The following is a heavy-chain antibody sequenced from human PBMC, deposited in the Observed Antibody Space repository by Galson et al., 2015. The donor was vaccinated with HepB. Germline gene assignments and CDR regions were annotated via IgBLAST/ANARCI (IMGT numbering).Heavy chain of an antibody. D-gene: IGHD1-26*01. V-gene: IGHV3-20*04. Sequence: SLRLSCAASGFTFDDYGMSWVRQAPGKGLEWVSGINWNGGSTGYADSVKGRFTISRDNAKNSLYLQMNSLRAEDTALYYCARGPEWELWGGARQSEYGMDVWGQGTTVTVSS. CDR2: INWNGGST. CDR3: ARGPEWELWGGARQSEYGMDV. CDR1: GFTFDDYG. J-gene: IGHJ6*02.